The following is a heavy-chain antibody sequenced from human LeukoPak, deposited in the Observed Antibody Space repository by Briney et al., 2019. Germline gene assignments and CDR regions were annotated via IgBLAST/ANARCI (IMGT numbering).Heavy chain of an antibody. Sequence: GGSLRLSCAASGFTFSTYSMNWVRQAPGKGLEWVSYISGSSETIYYADSVKGRFTISRDNAKNSLYLQMNSLRDEDTAVYYCARSPPTAGLTTIGVGSDYWGQGTLVTVSS. CDR1: GFTFSTYS. CDR2: ISGSSETI. V-gene: IGHV3-48*02. D-gene: IGHD4-11*01. CDR3: ARSPPTAGLTTIGVGSDY. J-gene: IGHJ4*02.